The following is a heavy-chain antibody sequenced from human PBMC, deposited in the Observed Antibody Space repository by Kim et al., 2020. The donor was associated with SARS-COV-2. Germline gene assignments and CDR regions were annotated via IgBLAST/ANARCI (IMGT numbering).Heavy chain of an antibody. V-gene: IGHV3-15*01. CDR2: IKSKTDGGTT. CDR3: TTDLLYSSGWAYYYGMDV. Sequence: GGSLRLSCAASGFTFSNAWMSWVRQAPGKGLEWVGRIKSKTDGGTTEYAAPVKGRFTISRDDSKNTLYLQMNSLKTEDTALYYCTTDLLYSSGWAYYYGMDVWGQGTTVTVSS. J-gene: IGHJ6*02. CDR1: GFTFSNAW. D-gene: IGHD6-19*01.